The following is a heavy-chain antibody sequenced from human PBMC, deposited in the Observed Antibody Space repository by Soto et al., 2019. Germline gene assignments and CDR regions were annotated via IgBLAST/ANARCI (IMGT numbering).Heavy chain of an antibody. CDR2: IDWDDDK. V-gene: IGHV2-70*17. Sequence: SGPTLLNPTQTLTLTCSFSGFSLTTSGLCVTWIRQPPGKALEWLARIDWDDDKFYSTSLKTRLTISKDTSRNQVVLTMTNMDPADTATYYCARTPYSTSWYYFDFWGQGILVTVSS. CDR3: ARTPYSTSWYYFDF. D-gene: IGHD6-13*01. J-gene: IGHJ4*02. CDR1: GFSLTTSGLC.